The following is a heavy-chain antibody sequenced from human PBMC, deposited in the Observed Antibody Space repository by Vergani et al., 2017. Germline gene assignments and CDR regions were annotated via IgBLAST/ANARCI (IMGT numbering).Heavy chain of an antibody. J-gene: IGHJ6*02. CDR1: GYTFTGYY. Sequence: QVQLVQSGAEVKKPGASVKVSCKASGYTFTGYYMHWVRQAHGQGLEWMGWINPNSGGTNYAQKFLGRVTMTRDTSISPAYMGLSRLRSDDTSVYYCSRGARGYYFYGMDVWGQGSTVTVSS. CDR3: SRGARGYYFYGMDV. V-gene: IGHV1-2*02. CDR2: INPNSGGT.